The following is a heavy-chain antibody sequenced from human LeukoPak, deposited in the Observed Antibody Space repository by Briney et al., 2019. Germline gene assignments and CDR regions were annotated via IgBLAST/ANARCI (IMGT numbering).Heavy chain of an antibody. D-gene: IGHD6-19*01. CDR3: ASVPPRYSSGWYRDY. Sequence: GGSLRLSCAASGFTFSSYAMSWVRQAPGKGLEWVSAISGSGGSTYYADSVKGRFTISRDNSKNTLYLQMNSLRAEDTAVYYCASVPPRYSSGWYRDYWGQGTLVTVSS. CDR1: GFTFSSYA. CDR2: ISGSGGST. V-gene: IGHV3-23*01. J-gene: IGHJ4*02.